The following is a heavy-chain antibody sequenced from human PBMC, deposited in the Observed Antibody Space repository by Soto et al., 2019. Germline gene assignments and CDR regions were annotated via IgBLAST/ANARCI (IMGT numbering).Heavy chain of an antibody. CDR2: INAGNGNT. CDR1: GYTFTSYA. D-gene: IGHD3-22*01. Sequence: VASVKVSCKASGYTFTSYAMHWVRQAPGQRLEWMGWINAGNGNTKYSQKFQVRVTITRDTSASTAYMELSSLRSEDTAVYYCSREVYYYDSSGYSNWFDPWGQGTLVTAPQ. V-gene: IGHV1-3*01. CDR3: SREVYYYDSSGYSNWFDP. J-gene: IGHJ5*02.